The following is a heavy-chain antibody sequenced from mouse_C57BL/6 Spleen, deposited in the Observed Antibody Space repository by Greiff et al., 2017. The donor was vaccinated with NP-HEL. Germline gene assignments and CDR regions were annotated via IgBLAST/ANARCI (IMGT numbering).Heavy chain of an antibody. J-gene: IGHJ2*01. CDR1: GYAFSSSW. CDR3: ARRELYYSNYEEY. Sequence: VKLQQSGPELVKPGASVKISCKASGYAFSSSWMNWVKQRPGKGLEWIGRIYPGDGDTNYNGKFKGKATLTADKSSSTAYMQLSSLTSEDSAVYFCARRELYYSNYEEYWGQGTTLTVSS. CDR2: IYPGDGDT. V-gene: IGHV1-82*01. D-gene: IGHD2-5*01.